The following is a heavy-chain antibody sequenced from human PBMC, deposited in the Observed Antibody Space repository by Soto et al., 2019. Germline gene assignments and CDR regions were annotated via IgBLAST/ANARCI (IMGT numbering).Heavy chain of an antibody. J-gene: IGHJ6*02. V-gene: IGHV4-30-4*01. CDR3: DRDYRVPSAGAMDV. D-gene: IGHD3-16*02. CDR2: IYYSGST. Sequence: QVQLQESGPGLVKPSQTLSLTCTVSGGSINSGDYHWSWIRQSPGKGLEWIGAIYYSGSTYYNPSLKSRIRISEDTSKNQYSLKVNSVTAADTAVYYCDRDYRVPSAGAMDVWGQGTTVTVSS. CDR1: GGSINSGDYH.